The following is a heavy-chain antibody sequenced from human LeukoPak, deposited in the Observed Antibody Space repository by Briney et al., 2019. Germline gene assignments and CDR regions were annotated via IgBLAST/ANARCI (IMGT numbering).Heavy chain of an antibody. D-gene: IGHD6-19*01. J-gene: IGHJ4*02. CDR2: IWYDGSNK. V-gene: IGHV3-33*08. CDR1: EITLSSYG. CDR3: ARYSSGWSAIDY. Sequence: PGGSLRLSCAASEITLSSYGMHWVRQAPGKGLEWVAVIWYDGSNKYYADSVKGRFTISRDNSKNTLYLQMNSLRAEDTAVYYCARYSSGWSAIDYWGQGTLVTVSS.